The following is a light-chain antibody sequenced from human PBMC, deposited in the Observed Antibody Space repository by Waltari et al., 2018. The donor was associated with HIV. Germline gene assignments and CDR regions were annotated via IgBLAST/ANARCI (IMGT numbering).Light chain of an antibody. V-gene: IGKV4-1*01. CDR1: QSVLYSSNNKNY. CDR3: QQYYSTPFT. Sequence: DIVMTQSPDSLVVSLGERATTNCKSSQSVLYSSNNKNYLAWYQQKPGQPPKLLIYWASTRESGVPDRFSGSGSGTDFTLTISSLQAEDVAVYYCQQYYSTPFTFGGGTKVEIK. CDR2: WAS. J-gene: IGKJ4*01.